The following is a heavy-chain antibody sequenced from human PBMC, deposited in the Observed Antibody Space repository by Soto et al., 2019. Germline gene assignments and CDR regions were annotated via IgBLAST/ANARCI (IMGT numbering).Heavy chain of an antibody. CDR2: IIPIFGIA. CDR3: ARLTQKLGMGAFDI. J-gene: IGHJ3*02. V-gene: IGHV1-69*10. D-gene: IGHD7-27*01. CDR1: GGTFSSYA. Sequence: ASVKVSCKASGGTFSSYAISWVRQAPGQGLEWMGGIIPIFGIANYAQKFQGRVTITADKSTSTAYMELSSLRSEDTAVYYCARLTQKLGMGAFDIWGQGTMVTVSS.